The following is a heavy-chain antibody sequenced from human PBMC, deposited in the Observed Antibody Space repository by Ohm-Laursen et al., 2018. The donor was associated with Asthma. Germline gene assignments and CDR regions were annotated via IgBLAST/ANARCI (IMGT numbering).Heavy chain of an antibody. J-gene: IGHJ4*02. Sequence: GTLSLTCTVSGGSISSYYWSWIRQPPGKGLEWIGYIYYSGSTNYNPSLKSRVTISVDTSKNQFSLKLSSVTAADTAVYYCARGVNGGNDYWGQGTLVTVSS. CDR3: ARGVNGGNDY. CDR1: GGSISSYY. V-gene: IGHV4-59*01. CDR2: IYYSGST. D-gene: IGHD4-23*01.